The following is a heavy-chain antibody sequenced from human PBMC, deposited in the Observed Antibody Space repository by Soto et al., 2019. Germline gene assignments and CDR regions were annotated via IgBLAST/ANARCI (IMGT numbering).Heavy chain of an antibody. CDR1: GGTFSSYT. V-gene: IGHV1-69*04. CDR2: IIPILGIA. J-gene: IGHJ6*03. CDR3: AREDDILTGYPLPYYYYYMDV. D-gene: IGHD3-9*01. Sequence: ASVKVSCKASGGTFSSYTISWVRQAPGQGLEWMGRIIPILGIANYAQKFQGRVTITADKSTSTAYMELSSLRSEDTAVYYCAREDDILTGYPLPYYYYYMDVWGKGTTVTVSS.